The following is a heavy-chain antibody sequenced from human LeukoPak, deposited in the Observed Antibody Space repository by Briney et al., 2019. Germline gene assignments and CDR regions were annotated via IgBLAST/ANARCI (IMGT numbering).Heavy chain of an antibody. Sequence: GASVKVSCKASGYTFTSYGISWVRQAPGQGLEWMGWISAYNGNTNYAQKLQGRVTVTTDTSTSTAYMELRSLRSDDTAVYYCARDLAYFDASWFDPWGQGTLVTVSS. CDR1: GYTFTSYG. V-gene: IGHV1-18*04. J-gene: IGHJ5*02. CDR3: ARDLAYFDASWFDP. D-gene: IGHD3-9*01. CDR2: ISAYNGNT.